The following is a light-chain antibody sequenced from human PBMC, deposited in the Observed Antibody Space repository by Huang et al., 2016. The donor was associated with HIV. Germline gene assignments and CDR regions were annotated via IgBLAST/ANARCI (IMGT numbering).Light chain of an antibody. Sequence: EIVLTQSPATVSLSPGERATLSCSASQSVSSFLAWYQQKPGQAPRLLIYDASNRATGIPARFSGSGSGTDFTLTISSLEPEDFAVYYCQQVGTFGGGTKVEIK. J-gene: IGKJ4*01. V-gene: IGKV3-11*01. CDR2: DAS. CDR1: QSVSSF. CDR3: QQVGT.